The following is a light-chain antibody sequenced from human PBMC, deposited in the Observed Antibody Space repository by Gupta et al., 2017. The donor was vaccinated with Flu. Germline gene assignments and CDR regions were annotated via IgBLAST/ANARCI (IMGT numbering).Light chain of an antibody. V-gene: IGLV2-8*01. J-gene: IGLJ1*01. Sequence: QSALTQPPSASGSPGQSVTISCTGTSDDVGGFNYVYWYQQHPGRAPKLIIYEVSKRPSGVPDRFSGSKSGITASLTVSGLQAEDEADYYCSSYAVSNKRVFGTGTKVTVL. CDR2: EVS. CDR1: SDDVGGFNY. CDR3: SSYAVSNKRV.